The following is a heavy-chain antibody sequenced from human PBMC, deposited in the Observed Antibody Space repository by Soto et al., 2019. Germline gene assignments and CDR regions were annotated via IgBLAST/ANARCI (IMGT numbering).Heavy chain of an antibody. D-gene: IGHD3-22*01. Sequence: EVQLVESGGGLLKPGDSLRLSCATSGFTFSDTYLSWVRQAPGKGLEWVGRIKRQADGGTTDYAAPVKARFTISRDDSKNTLYLQMNSLKTEDTALYYCTTGLSNGYYNFDYWGQGTLVTVSS. V-gene: IGHV3-15*01. CDR2: IKRQADGGTT. J-gene: IGHJ4*02. CDR3: TTGLSNGYYNFDY. CDR1: GFTFSDTY.